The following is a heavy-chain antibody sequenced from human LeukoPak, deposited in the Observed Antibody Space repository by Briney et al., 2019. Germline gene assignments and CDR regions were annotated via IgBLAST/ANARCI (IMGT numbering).Heavy chain of an antibody. J-gene: IGHJ4*02. D-gene: IGHD5-24*01. V-gene: IGHV1-2*02. CDR1: GYIFTGYY. CDR3: ARGRDGYNPTPFDY. Sequence: ASVKVSCKASGYIFTGYYMHWVRQAPGQGVEWMGWINPNSGGTNYAQKFQGRVSMTRDTSISTAYMELSRLKSDDTAVYYCARGRDGYNPTPFDYWGQGTLVTVSS. CDR2: INPNSGGT.